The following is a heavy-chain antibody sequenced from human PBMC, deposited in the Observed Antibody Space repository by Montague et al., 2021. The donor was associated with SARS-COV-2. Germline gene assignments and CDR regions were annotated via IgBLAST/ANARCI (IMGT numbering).Heavy chain of an antibody. CDR1: GGSITGYY. CDR3: VRDHPYGGPRGAYDI. J-gene: IGHJ3*02. D-gene: IGHD4-23*01. V-gene: IGHV4-59*01. CDR2: IYGGGAV. Sequence: SETLSLTCTVSGGSITGYYWSWLRRSPGKGLEWIAYIYGGGAVNYSPSLGSRVTISTDTSKNQLSLKVNSVTAADTAVYYCVRDHPYGGPRGAYDIWGQGTVVTVSS.